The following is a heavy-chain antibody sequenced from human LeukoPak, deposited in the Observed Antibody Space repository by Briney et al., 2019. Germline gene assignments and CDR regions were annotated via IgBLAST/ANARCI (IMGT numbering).Heavy chain of an antibody. Sequence: SETLSLTCTVSDVSISSYYWSWIRQPPGKGLEWIGNMYYSGSTNYNPSLKSRVTMSLDTSKNQFSLKLSSVTAADTAVYYCAREGSSSAYESYFDNWGQGTLVTVSS. CDR1: DVSISSYY. CDR2: MYYSGST. J-gene: IGHJ4*02. V-gene: IGHV4-59*01. D-gene: IGHD5-12*01. CDR3: AREGSSSAYESYFDN.